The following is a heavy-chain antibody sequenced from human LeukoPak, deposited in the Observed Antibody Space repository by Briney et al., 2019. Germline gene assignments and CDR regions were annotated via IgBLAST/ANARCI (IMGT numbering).Heavy chain of an antibody. CDR3: ARARGTVVVTASDY. CDR2: ISGSGGST. J-gene: IGHJ4*02. V-gene: IGHV3-23*01. CDR1: GFTFTSHA. D-gene: IGHD2-21*02. Sequence: GGSLRLSCAASGFTFTSHAMSWVRQAPGKGLEWVSAISGSGGSTYYADSVKGRFTISRDNSKNTLYLQMNSLRAGDTAVYYCARARGTVVVTASDYWGQGTLVTVSS.